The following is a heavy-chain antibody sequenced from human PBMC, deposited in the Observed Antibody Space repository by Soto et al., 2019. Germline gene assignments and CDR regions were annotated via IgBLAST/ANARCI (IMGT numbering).Heavy chain of an antibody. V-gene: IGHV1-69*12. J-gene: IGHJ6*02. CDR2: IIPIFGTA. CDR1: GGTFSSYA. CDR3: AREEGGSLGLGVLQNYYYSGMDV. Sequence: QVQLVQSGAEVKKPGSSVKVSCKASGGTFSSYAISWVRQAPGQGLEWMGGIIPIFGTANYAQKFQGRVTITADESTETGDMELGSLRSEDVAVDYWAREEGGSLGLGVLQNYYYSGMDVWGQGTTVTVSS. D-gene: IGHD3-10*01.